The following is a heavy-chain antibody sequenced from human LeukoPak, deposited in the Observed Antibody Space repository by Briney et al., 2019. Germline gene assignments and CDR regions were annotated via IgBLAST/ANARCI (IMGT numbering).Heavy chain of an antibody. CDR1: GFTFSSYA. CDR3: AKARSAYCGGDCYDDY. V-gene: IGHV3-23*01. CDR2: ISGSGGST. Sequence: GGSLRLSCAASGFTFSSYAMSWVRQAPGKGLEWVSAISGSGGSTHYADSVKGRFTISRDNSKNTLYLQMNSLRAEDTAVYYCAKARSAYCGGDCYDDYWGQGTLVTVSS. D-gene: IGHD2-21*02. J-gene: IGHJ4*02.